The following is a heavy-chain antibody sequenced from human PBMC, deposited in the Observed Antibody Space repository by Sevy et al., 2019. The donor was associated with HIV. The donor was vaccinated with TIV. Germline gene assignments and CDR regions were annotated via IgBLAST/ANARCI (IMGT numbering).Heavy chain of an antibody. CDR3: ATYSDYGGAFDP. D-gene: IGHD5-12*01. CDR1: GYSFTGHY. V-gene: IGHV1-2*02. J-gene: IGHJ5*02. CDR2: INPNSGGT. Sequence: ASVKVSCKAPGYSFTGHYIHWFRQAPGQGLEWMGWINPNSGGTKFAQKFQGRVTMTRDTSISTAYMELSRLKSDDTAVFYCATYSDYGGAFDPWGQGTLVTVSS.